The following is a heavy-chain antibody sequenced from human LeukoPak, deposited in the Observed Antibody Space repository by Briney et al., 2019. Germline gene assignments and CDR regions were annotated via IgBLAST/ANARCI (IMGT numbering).Heavy chain of an antibody. D-gene: IGHD5-18*01. CDR1: GGSISSGDYY. CDR3: AKDEMKEAAMDTGAYDY. J-gene: IGHJ4*02. V-gene: IGHV4-30-4*01. Sequence: SETLSLTCTVSGGSISSGDYYWSWIRQPPGKGLEWIGYIYYSGSTYYNPSLKSRVTISVDTSKNQFSLNLSSVTAADTAVYYCAKDEMKEAAMDTGAYDYWGQGTLVTVSS. CDR2: IYYSGST.